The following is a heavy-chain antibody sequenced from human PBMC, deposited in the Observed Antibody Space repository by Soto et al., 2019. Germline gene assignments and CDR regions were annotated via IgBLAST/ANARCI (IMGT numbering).Heavy chain of an antibody. D-gene: IGHD3-10*01. CDR1: GISISGYS. CDR3: ARGGSRDSGTYHNRWFDP. V-gene: IGHV4-59*01. J-gene: IGHJ5*02. Sequence: SETLSLTCTVSGISISGYSRSWLRQPPGKGLEWIGEIYHSGSTNYNPSLKSRVTISVDKSKNQSSLKLTSVTAADTAVYYCARGGSRDSGTYHNRWFDPWGQGTRVTVSS. CDR2: IYHSGST.